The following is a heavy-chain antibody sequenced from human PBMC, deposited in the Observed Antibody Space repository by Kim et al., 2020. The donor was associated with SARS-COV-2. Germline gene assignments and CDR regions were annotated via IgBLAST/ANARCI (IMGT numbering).Heavy chain of an antibody. CDR3: ARMGGP. J-gene: IGHJ4*02. Sequence: GGSLRLSCAASGFSFSDYYMSWMRQAPGKGLEWVSYITRGSTYRDYAVSVKGRFTISRDDAQNSLYLQMNSLRADDTAVYYCARMGGPWGQGTLVTVSS. CDR2: ITRGSTYR. CDR1: GFSFSDYY. V-gene: IGHV3-11*06. D-gene: IGHD2-15*01.